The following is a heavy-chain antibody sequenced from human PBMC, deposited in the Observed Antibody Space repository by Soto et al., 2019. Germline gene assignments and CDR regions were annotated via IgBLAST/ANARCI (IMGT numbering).Heavy chain of an antibody. V-gene: IGHV3-30-3*01. CDR2: ISYDGSNK. J-gene: IGHJ6*02. CDR1: GFTFSSYA. D-gene: IGHD2-2*01. Sequence: GGSLRLSCAASGFTFSSYAMHWVRQAPGKGLEWVAVISYDGSNKYYADSVKGRFTISRDNSKNTLYLQMNGLRAEDTAVYYCARDLVMVVPAAIRDYYYYYGMDVWGQGTTVTVSS. CDR3: ARDLVMVVPAAIRDYYYYYGMDV.